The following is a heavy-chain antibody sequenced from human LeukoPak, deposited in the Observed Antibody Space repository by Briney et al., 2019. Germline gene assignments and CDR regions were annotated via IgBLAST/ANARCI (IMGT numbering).Heavy chain of an antibody. Sequence: GGSLRLSCAASGFTFSSYAMHWVRQAPGKGLEWVAVISYDGSNKYYADSVKGRFTISRDNSKNTLYLQMNSQRAEDTAVYYCARGRGRRAGYGSGSSVDYWGQGTLVTVSS. V-gene: IGHV3-30-3*01. CDR2: ISYDGSNK. CDR3: ARGRGRRAGYGSGSSVDY. J-gene: IGHJ4*02. D-gene: IGHD3-10*01. CDR1: GFTFSSYA.